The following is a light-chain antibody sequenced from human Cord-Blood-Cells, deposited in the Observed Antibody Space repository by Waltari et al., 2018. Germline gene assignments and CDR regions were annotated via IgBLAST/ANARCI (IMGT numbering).Light chain of an antibody. CDR1: QSVLYSSNNKNY. Sequence: DIVMTQSPDYLAVSLGERATINCKSSQSVLYSSNNKNYLAWYQQKPGQPPKLLIYWASTRESGVPDRFSGSGSWTDFTLTISSLQAEDVAVYYCQQYYSTPITFGQGTRLEIK. V-gene: IGKV4-1*01. CDR2: WAS. J-gene: IGKJ5*01. CDR3: QQYYSTPIT.